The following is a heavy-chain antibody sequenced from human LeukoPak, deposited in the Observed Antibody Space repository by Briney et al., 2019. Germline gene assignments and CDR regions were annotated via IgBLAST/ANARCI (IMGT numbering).Heavy chain of an antibody. CDR3: AKGTGRYWTFFDY. V-gene: IGHV3-9*01. Sequence: GGSLRLSCAASGFTFDDYAMHWVRLAPGKGLEWVSGISWNSGSIDYAASVKGRFIISRDNAKNSLYLQMNSLRPEDTALYYCAKGTGRYWTFFDYWGQGTLVIVSS. D-gene: IGHD1-26*01. CDR1: GFTFDDYA. J-gene: IGHJ4*02. CDR2: ISWNSGSI.